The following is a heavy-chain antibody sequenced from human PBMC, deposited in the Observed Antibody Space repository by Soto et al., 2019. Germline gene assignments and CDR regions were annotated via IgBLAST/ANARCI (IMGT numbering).Heavy chain of an antibody. V-gene: IGHV4-31*03. J-gene: IGHJ4*02. CDR1: GGSISSGGYY. Sequence: SETLSLTCTVSGGSISSGGYYWSWIRQHPGKGLEWTGYIYYSGSTYYNPSLKSRVTISVDTSKNQFSLKLSSVTAADTAVYYCARDGTGTTGFDYWGQGTLVTVSS. CDR3: ARDGTGTTGFDY. CDR2: IYYSGST. D-gene: IGHD1-7*01.